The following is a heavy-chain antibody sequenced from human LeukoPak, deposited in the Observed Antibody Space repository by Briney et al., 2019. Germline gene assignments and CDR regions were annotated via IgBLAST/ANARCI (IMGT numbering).Heavy chain of an antibody. V-gene: IGHV4-59*01. CDR2: IYYSGST. CDR3: ARKNGDNSWYFDI. Sequence: PSETLSLTCTVSGDSISTYYWSWIRQPPGKGLEWIGYIYYSGSTNYNPSLKSRVTISVDTSKNQFSLKLSSMTAPDTAVYYCARKNGDNSWYFDIWGRGTLVTVSS. J-gene: IGHJ2*01. CDR1: GDSISTYY. D-gene: IGHD5-24*01.